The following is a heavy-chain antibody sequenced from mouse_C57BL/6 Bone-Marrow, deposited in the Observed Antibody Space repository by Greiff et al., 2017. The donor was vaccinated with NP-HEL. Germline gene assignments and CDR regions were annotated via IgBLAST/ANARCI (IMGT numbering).Heavy chain of an antibody. J-gene: IGHJ1*03. CDR2: IDPNSGGT. CDR1: GYTFTSYW. V-gene: IGHV1-72*01. Sequence: QVQLKQPGAELVKPGASVKLSCKASGYTFTSYWMHWVKQRPGRGLEWIGRIDPNSGGTKYNEKFKSKATLTVDKPSSTAYMQLSSLTSEDSAVYYCARSRLLRDWYFDVWGTGTTVTVSS. D-gene: IGHD1-1*01. CDR3: ARSRLLRDWYFDV.